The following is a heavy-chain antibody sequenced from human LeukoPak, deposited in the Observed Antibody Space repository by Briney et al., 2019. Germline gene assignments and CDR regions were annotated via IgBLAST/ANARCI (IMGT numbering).Heavy chain of an antibody. V-gene: IGHV3-30-3*01. D-gene: IGHD6-13*01. J-gene: IGHJ4*02. CDR2: ISYDGSNK. Sequence: GGSLRLSCAASGFTFSSYAMHWVRQAPGKGLEWVAVISYDGSNKYYADSVKGRFTISRDNSKNTLYPQMNSLRAEDTAVYYCARHREPYSSSWYDFDYWGQGTLVTVSS. CDR3: ARHREPYSSSWYDFDY. CDR1: GFTFSSYA.